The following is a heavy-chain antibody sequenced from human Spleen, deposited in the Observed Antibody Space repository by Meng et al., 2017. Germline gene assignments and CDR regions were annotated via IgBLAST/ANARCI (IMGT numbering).Heavy chain of an antibody. CDR1: GGSISSSSYY. Sequence: SETLSLTCTVSGGSISSSSYYWGWIRQPPGKGLEWIGTIHYNGNNYYNSSLKSRVSMSVDTSKNQFSLKMTSVTAADTAMYYCATVSSFGRWLLPWSYWGQGTLVTVSS. D-gene: IGHD3-22*01. CDR2: IHYNGNN. J-gene: IGHJ4*02. V-gene: IGHV4-39*07. CDR3: ATVSSFGRWLLPWSY.